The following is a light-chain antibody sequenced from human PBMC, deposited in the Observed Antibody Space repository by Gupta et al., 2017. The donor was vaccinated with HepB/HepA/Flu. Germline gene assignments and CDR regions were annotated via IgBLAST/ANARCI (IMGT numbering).Light chain of an antibody. CDR3: CSYAGNSGLT. V-gene: IGLV2-23*02. CDR1: STDIGAYNL. CDR2: EVT. Sequence: QSALTQPASVSGSRGQSITMSCTGTSTDIGAYNLVSWYQQLLGKAPTLIIYEVTNRPSGVSGLFSGSKSGNTASLTISGLQAQDESQYDCCSYAGNSGLTFGGGTRLTVL. J-gene: IGLJ2*01.